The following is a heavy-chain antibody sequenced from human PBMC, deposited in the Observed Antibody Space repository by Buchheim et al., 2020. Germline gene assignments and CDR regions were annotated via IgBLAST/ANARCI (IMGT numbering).Heavy chain of an antibody. CDR1: GGSFSGYY. D-gene: IGHD3-9*01. J-gene: IGHJ4*02. V-gene: IGHV4-34*01. Sequence: QVQLQQWGAGLLKPSETLSLTCAVYGGSFSGYYWSWIRQPPGKGLEWIGEINHSGITNYNPSLKSRVTITVDTSKNQFSLKLSSVTAADTAVYYCARNYDILTGYPDWGQGTL. CDR3: ARNYDILTGYPD. CDR2: INHSGIT.